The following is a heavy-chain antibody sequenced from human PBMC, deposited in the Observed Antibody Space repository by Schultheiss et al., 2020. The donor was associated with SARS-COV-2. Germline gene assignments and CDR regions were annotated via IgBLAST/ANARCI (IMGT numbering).Heavy chain of an antibody. D-gene: IGHD3-10*01. CDR3: AREGWVRGVRAFDI. J-gene: IGHJ3*02. CDR2: IYYSGST. V-gene: IGHV4-39*07. CDR1: GGSISSSSYY. Sequence: SETLSLTCTVSGGSISSSSYYWGWIRQPPGKGLEWIGSIYYSGSTNYNPSLKSRVTISVDTSKNQFSLKLSSVTAADTAVYYCAREGWVRGVRAFDIWGQGTMVTVSS.